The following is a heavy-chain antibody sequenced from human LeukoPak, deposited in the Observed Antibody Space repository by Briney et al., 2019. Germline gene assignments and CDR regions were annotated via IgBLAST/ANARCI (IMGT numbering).Heavy chain of an antibody. CDR2: IYYSGST. V-gene: IGHV4-30-4*01. CDR3: ASSYGSGSYYKVNY. Sequence: SETLSLTCTVSGGPISSGDYYWSWIRQPPGKGLEWIGYIYYSGSTYYNPSLKSRVTISVDTSKNQFSLKLSSVTAADTAVYYCASSYGSGSYYKVNYWGQGTLVTVSS. CDR1: GGPISSGDYY. D-gene: IGHD3-10*01. J-gene: IGHJ4*02.